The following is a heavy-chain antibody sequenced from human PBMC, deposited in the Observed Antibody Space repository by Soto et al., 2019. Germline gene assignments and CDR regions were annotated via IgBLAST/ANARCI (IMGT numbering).Heavy chain of an antibody. V-gene: IGHV4-39*01. CDR2: IYYSGST. CDR3: ARHGMVYYYYMDV. Sequence: SETLSLTCTVSGGSISSSSYYWGWIRQPPGKGLEWIGSIYYSGSTYYNPSLKSRVTISVDTSKNQFSLKLSSVTAADTVVYYCARHGMVYYYYMDVWGKGTTVTVSS. CDR1: GGSISSSSYY. J-gene: IGHJ6*03. D-gene: IGHD3-3*01.